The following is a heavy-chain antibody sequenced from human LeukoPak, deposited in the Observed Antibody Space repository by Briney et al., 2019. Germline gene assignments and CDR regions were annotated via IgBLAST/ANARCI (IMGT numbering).Heavy chain of an antibody. J-gene: IGHJ4*02. Sequence: PSETLSLTCTVSGYSISSGYYWGWIRQPPGKGLEWIGNIYHTGSTDFTPSLKSRVTISVDTSKNQFSLILTSVTAADTAVYYCARVRYRGGSALDYWGQGTLVTVPS. CDR2: IYHTGST. CDR1: GYSISSGYY. D-gene: IGHD1-1*01. CDR3: ARVRYRGGSALDY. V-gene: IGHV4-38-2*02.